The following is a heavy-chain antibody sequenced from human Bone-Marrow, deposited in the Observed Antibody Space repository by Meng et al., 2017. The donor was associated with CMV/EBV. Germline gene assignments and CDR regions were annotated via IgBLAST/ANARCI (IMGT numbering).Heavy chain of an antibody. CDR2: IYSGGSAT. Sequence: GVSLKISCAASGFTFSSYAMSWVRQAPGKGLEWVSVIYSGGSATYYADSVKGRFTISRDNSKNTLYLQMNSLRAEDTAVYYCAKRSPAAIGDVWGQGTTVTVSS. J-gene: IGHJ6*02. D-gene: IGHD2-2*01. CDR3: AKRSPAAIGDV. V-gene: IGHV3-23*03. CDR1: GFTFSSYA.